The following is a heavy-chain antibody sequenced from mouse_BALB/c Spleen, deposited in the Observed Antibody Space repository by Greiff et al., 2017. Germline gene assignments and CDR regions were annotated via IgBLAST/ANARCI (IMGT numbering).Heavy chain of an antibody. Sequence: VKLVESGAELMKPGASVKISCKATGYTFSSYWIEWVKQRPGHGLEWIGEILPGSGSTNYNEKFKGKATFTADTSSNTAYMQLSSLTSEDSAVYYCASDAAWFAYWGQGTLVTVSA. D-gene: IGHD2-3*01. V-gene: IGHV1-9*01. CDR2: ILPGSGST. CDR1: GYTFSSYW. J-gene: IGHJ3*01. CDR3: ASDAAWFAY.